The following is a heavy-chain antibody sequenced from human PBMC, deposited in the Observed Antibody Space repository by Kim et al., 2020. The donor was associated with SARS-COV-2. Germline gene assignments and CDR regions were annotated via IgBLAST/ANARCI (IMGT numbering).Heavy chain of an antibody. D-gene: IGHD3-9*01. Sequence: SVKVSCKASGGTFSSYAISWVRQAPGQGLEWMGGIIPIFGTANYAQKFQGRVTITADEPTSTAYMELSSLRSEDMAVYYCARAVRYYDILTGYPPRYYGMDVWGQGTTVTVSS. CDR2: IIPIFGTA. V-gene: IGHV1-69*13. J-gene: IGHJ6*02. CDR3: ARAVRYYDILTGYPPRYYGMDV. CDR1: GGTFSSYA.